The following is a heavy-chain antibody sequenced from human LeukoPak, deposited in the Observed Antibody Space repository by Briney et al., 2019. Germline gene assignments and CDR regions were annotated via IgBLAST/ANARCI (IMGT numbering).Heavy chain of an antibody. CDR3: ARARGGSGSYGHFDY. J-gene: IGHJ4*02. CDR2: IYTSGST. V-gene: IGHV4-4*07. Sequence: SETLSLTCTVSGASISSYYWTWIRQPAGEGPEWIGRIYTSGSTNYNPSLKSRVTMSVDTSKNQFSLKLSSVTAADTAVYYCARARGGSGSYGHFDYCGQGTLVTVSS. D-gene: IGHD1-26*01. CDR1: GASISSYY.